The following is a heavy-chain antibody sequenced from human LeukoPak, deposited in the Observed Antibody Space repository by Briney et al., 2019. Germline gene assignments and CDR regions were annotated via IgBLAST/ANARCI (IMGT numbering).Heavy chain of an antibody. CDR1: GGSISSSPYY. V-gene: IGHV4-39*02. CDR2: TSYSGST. J-gene: IGHJ4*02. D-gene: IGHD3-10*01. Sequence: SETPSLTCTVSGGSISSSPYYWGWIRQPPGKGLEWIGRTSYSGSTYYSPSLTSRVTISVDTSKNQFSLKLSSVTAADTAVYYCARDLGGTGRCFDRWGQGTLVTVSS. CDR3: ARDLGGTGRCFDR.